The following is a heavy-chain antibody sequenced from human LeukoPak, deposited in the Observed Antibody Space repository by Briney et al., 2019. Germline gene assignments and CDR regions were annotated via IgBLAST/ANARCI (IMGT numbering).Heavy chain of an antibody. Sequence: PSETLSLTCTVSGGSISSSSYYWGWIRQPPGKGLEWIGSIYYSGSTYYNPSLKSRVTISVDTSKNQFSLKLSSVTAADTAVYYCVRETATYYYDSTGYYRQTEAFDIWGQGTMVTVSS. CDR3: VRETATYYYDSTGYYRQTEAFDI. D-gene: IGHD3-22*01. J-gene: IGHJ3*02. V-gene: IGHV4-39*02. CDR2: IYYSGST. CDR1: GGSISSSSYY.